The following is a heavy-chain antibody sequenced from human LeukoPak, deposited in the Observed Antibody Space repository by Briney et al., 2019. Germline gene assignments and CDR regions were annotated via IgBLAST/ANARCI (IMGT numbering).Heavy chain of an antibody. CDR1: GGYISSGGYY. CDR3: ARTPWIVAGEYYFDY. D-gene: IGHD2-2*03. J-gene: IGHJ4*02. CDR2: IYYSGST. Sequence: SETLSLTCTVSGGYISSGGYYWSWIRQPPGKGLEWIGYIYYSGSTYYNPSLKSRVTISVDTSKNQFSRKLSTVTAADTAVYYCARTPWIVAGEYYFDYWGQGTLVTVSS. V-gene: IGHV4-30-4*08.